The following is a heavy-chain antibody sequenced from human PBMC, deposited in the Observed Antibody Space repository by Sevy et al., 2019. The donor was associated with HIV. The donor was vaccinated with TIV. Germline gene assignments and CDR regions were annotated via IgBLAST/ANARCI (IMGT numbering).Heavy chain of an antibody. V-gene: IGHV4-39*01. D-gene: IGHD6-19*01. CDR3: ATPLPSGWYEGTGGSFDL. J-gene: IGHJ2*01. CDR2: LYSTGAT. Sequence: SETLSLTCTISGGSISSSSYYWGWIRQPPGKGLEWMGSLYSTGATSYNPSLESRVTVSADTSRNRFYLKLDSVSAADTAVYYCATPLPSGWYEGTGGSFDLWGRGTLVTLSS. CDR1: GGSISSSSYY.